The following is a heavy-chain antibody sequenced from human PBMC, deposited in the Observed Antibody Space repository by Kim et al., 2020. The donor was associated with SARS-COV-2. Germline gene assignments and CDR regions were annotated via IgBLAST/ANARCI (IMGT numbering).Heavy chain of an antibody. CDR3: ARGSRSALAGTFDY. CDR2: ISYDGSNK. D-gene: IGHD6-19*01. Sequence: GGSLRLSCAASGFTFSSYAMHWVRQAPGKGLEWVAVISYDGSNKYYADSVKGRFTISRDNSKNTLYLQMNSLRAEDTAVYYCARGSRSALAGTFDYWGQGTLVTVSS. CDR1: GFTFSSYA. V-gene: IGHV3-30*04. J-gene: IGHJ4*02.